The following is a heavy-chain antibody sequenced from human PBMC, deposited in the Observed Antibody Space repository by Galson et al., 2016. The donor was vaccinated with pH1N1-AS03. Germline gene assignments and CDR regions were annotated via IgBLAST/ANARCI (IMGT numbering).Heavy chain of an antibody. CDR1: GFTFSDVW. Sequence: SLRLSCAASGFTFSDVWMCWVRQAPGKGLEWVGRIKSKTDGGTTDYAAPVKGRFTISRDDPKNTLYLQMNTLKSEDTAVYYCRVVAENDAFDMWGQGTMVTVSS. CDR3: RVVAENDAFDM. CDR2: IKSKTDGGTT. J-gene: IGHJ3*02. V-gene: IGHV3-15*01. D-gene: IGHD3-22*01.